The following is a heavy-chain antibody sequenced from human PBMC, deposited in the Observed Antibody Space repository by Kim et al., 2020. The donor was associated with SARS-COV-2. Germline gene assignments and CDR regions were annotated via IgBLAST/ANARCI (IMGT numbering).Heavy chain of an antibody. D-gene: IGHD1-26*01. Sequence: YTPTLSSRVTISVDTSKNQFSLKLSSVTAADTAVYYCAEYSGSYFRAFDIWGQGTMVTVSS. CDR3: AEYSGSYFRAFDI. J-gene: IGHJ3*02. V-gene: IGHV4-39*01.